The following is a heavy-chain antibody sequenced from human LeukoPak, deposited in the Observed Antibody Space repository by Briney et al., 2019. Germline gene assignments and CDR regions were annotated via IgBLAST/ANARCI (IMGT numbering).Heavy chain of an antibody. Sequence: SDTLSLTCTVSGGSISSYYWSWIRQPPGKGLEWIGDIYYSGSTNYNPSLKSRVTISVDTSKNQFSLRLSSVTAADTAVYYCARGGGASPSDYWGQGILVTVSS. CDR1: GGSISSYY. D-gene: IGHD2-2*01. CDR3: ARGGGASPSDY. V-gene: IGHV4-59*12. J-gene: IGHJ4*02. CDR2: IYYSGST.